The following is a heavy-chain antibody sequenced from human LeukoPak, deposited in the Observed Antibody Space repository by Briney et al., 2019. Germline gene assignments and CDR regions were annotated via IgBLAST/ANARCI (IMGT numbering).Heavy chain of an antibody. CDR1: GYTFTGYY. D-gene: IGHD3-9*01. CDR3: ARVRYYDVLTGYYSFDY. CDR2: ISADSGGT. Sequence: ASVKVSCKASGYTFTGYYMHWVRQAPGQGLEWMGWISADSGGTNYAQKFQGRVTMTRDTSISTAYMELSRLRSDDTAVYYCARVRYYDVLTGYYSFDYWGQGTLVTVSS. J-gene: IGHJ4*02. V-gene: IGHV1-2*02.